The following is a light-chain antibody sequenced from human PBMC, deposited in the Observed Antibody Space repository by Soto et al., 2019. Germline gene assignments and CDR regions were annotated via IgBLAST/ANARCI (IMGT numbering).Light chain of an antibody. CDR3: QQYQNWPPLT. J-gene: IGKJ4*01. CDR1: QSININ. Sequence: EVLMTQSPATLSVSPGERVTLSCRASQSININLAWYQQKPGQAPRVLIYGASIRASGIPDRFSGSGSGTDFTLTISRLEHDDFAFYYCQQYQNWPPLTFGGGTRVEIK. V-gene: IGKV3D-15*01. CDR2: GAS.